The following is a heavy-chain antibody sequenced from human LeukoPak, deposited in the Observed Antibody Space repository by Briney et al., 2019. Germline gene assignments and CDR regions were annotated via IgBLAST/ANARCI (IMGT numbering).Heavy chain of an antibody. J-gene: IGHJ3*02. D-gene: IGHD4-17*01. Sequence: PGGSLRLSCAASGFTFSSYGMHWVRQAPGKGLEWVSSITASDYTTYADSVKGRFTISRDNSKNTLYLQMDSLRGDDTALYHCARDPNGDYIGAFDNWGQGTMVTVSS. V-gene: IGHV3-23*01. CDR2: ITASDYTT. CDR1: GFTFSSYG. CDR3: ARDPNGDYIGAFDN.